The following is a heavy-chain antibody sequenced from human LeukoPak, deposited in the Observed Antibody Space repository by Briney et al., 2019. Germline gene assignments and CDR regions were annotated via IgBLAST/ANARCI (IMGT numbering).Heavy chain of an antibody. CDR1: GGSISSSSYY. V-gene: IGHV4-39*07. J-gene: IGHJ4*02. CDR3: ARFNSGSYQHYFDY. CDR2: IYYSGST. D-gene: IGHD1-26*01. Sequence: SETLSLTCAVSGGSISSSSYYWGWIRQPPGKGLEWIGSIYYSGSTYYNPSLKSRVTISVDTSKNQFSLKLSSVTAADTAVYYCARFNSGSYQHYFDYWGQGTLVTVSS.